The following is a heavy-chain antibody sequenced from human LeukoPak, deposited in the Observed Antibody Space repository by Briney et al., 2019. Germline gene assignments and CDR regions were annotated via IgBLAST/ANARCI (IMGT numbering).Heavy chain of an antibody. D-gene: IGHD3-10*01. CDR3: ASVLWFGGIFFDY. V-gene: IGHV3-11*01. CDR2: MSNSGGTI. J-gene: IGHJ4*02. Sequence: GGSLRLSCAASGFSFSDYYMSWIRQSPGKGLAWVSYMSNSGGTIYYADSVKGRFTISRDNTKNSLYLQMNSLRAEDTAVYYCASVLWFGGIFFDYWGQGILVTVSS. CDR1: GFSFSDYY.